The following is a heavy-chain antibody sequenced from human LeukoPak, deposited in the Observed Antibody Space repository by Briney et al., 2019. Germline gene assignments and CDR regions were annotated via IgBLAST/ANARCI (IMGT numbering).Heavy chain of an antibody. D-gene: IGHD3-22*01. CDR3: ARDLQYYYDSSGYSRGDAFDI. Sequence: GGSLRLSCAASGFTFSSYAMHWVRQAPGKGLEWVAVISYDGSNKYYADSVKGRFTISRDNSKNTLYLQMNSLRAEDTAVYYCARDLQYYYDSSGYSRGDAFDIWGQGTMVTVSS. V-gene: IGHV3-30-3*01. CDR2: ISYDGSNK. CDR1: GFTFSSYA. J-gene: IGHJ3*02.